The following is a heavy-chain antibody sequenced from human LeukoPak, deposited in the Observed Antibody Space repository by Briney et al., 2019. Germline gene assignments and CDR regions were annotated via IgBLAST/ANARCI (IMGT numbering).Heavy chain of an antibody. CDR3: ARRGRSYSSSRGFDP. Sequence: SVKVSCKASGGTFSSYAISWVRQAPGQGLEWMGGIIPIFGTANYAQKFQGRVTITADESTSTAYMELSSLRSEDTAVYYCARRGRSYSSSRGFDPWGQGTLVTVSS. CDR2: IIPIFGTA. D-gene: IGHD6-13*01. J-gene: IGHJ5*02. V-gene: IGHV1-69*01. CDR1: GGTFSSYA.